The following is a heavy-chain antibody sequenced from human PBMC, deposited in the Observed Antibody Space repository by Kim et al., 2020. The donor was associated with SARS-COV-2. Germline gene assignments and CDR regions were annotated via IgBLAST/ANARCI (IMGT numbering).Heavy chain of an antibody. Sequence: SETLSLTCAVYGGSFSGYYWSWIRQPPGKGLEWIGEINHSGSTNYNPSLKSRVTISVDTSKNQFSLKLSSVTAADTAVYYCARGREIKRAGVPDYWGQGTLVAVSS. CDR2: INHSGST. V-gene: IGHV4-34*01. CDR1: GGSFSGYY. J-gene: IGHJ4*02. CDR3: ARGREIKRAGVPDY. D-gene: IGHD3-10*01.